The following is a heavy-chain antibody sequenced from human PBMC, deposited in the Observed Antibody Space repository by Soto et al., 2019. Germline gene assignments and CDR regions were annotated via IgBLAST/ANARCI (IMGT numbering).Heavy chain of an antibody. D-gene: IGHD3-9*01. CDR1: GGSIDSSDFY. CDR3: GRLEGLATISYYFDY. J-gene: IGHJ4*02. V-gene: IGHV4-39*01. Sequence: PSETLSLTCSVSGGSIDSSDFYWVWIRQPPGEGLEWIGSTYYRRNTYYNPSLRSRVTISVDTSKNQFSLKLMSLSAADTAVYYCGRLEGLATISYYFDYWGQGALVTVSS. CDR2: TYYRRNT.